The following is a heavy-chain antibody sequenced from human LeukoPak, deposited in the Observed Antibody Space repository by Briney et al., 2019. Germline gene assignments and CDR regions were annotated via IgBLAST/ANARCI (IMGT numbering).Heavy chain of an antibody. Sequence: EASVKVPCKASGGTFSSYAISWVRQAPGQGLEWMGGIIPIFGTAIYAQKFQGRVTMTEDTSTDTAYMELSSLRSEDTAVYYCATEKYDYAWGLWYFDYWGQGTLVTVSS. J-gene: IGHJ4*02. V-gene: IGHV1-69*06. CDR2: IIPIFGTA. CDR3: ATEKYDYAWGLWYFDY. D-gene: IGHD3-16*01. CDR1: GGTFSSYA.